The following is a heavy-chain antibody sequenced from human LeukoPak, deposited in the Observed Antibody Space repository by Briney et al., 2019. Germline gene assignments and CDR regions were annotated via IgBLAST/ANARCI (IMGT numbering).Heavy chain of an antibody. CDR3: AKDLSGSYSGY. Sequence: GGSLRLSCAASGFTFSSYAMSWVRQAPGKGLEWVSAISGSGGSTYYADSVKGRFTISRDNSKNTLYLQMNSLRAEDTAVYDCAKDLSGSYSGYWGQGTLVTVSS. CDR1: GFTFSSYA. J-gene: IGHJ4*02. D-gene: IGHD1-26*01. V-gene: IGHV3-23*01. CDR2: ISGSGGST.